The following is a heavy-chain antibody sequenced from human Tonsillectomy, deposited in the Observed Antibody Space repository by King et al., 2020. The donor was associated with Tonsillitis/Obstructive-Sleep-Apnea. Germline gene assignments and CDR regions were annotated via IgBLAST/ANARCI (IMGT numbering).Heavy chain of an antibody. D-gene: IGHD6-19*01. CDR3: ARNGGQWVPTANEHFQH. V-gene: IGHV3-23*04. J-gene: IGHJ1*01. CDR1: GFTFSSSA. Sequence: VQLVESGGGLVQPGGSLRVSCAASGFTFSSSAMSWVRQAPGKGLEWVSAISDSGVSTYYADSLKGRFTISRDNSKNTLYLHMSSLRAEDTAVYYCARNGGQWVPTANEHFQHWGQGTLVTVSS. CDR2: ISDSGVST.